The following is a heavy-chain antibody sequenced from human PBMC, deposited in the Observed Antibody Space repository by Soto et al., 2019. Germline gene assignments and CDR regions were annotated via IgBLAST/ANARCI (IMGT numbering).Heavy chain of an antibody. V-gene: IGHV3-11*01. CDR1: GFTFSDYY. CDR3: ARELRYFDWLLPDFDY. J-gene: IGHJ4*02. D-gene: IGHD3-9*01. Sequence: GALRLSCAASGFTFSDYYMSWIRQAPGKGLEWVSYISSSGSTIYYADSVKGRFTISRDNAKNSLYLQMNSLRAEDTAVYYCARELRYFDWLLPDFDYWGQGTLVTVSS. CDR2: ISSSGSTI.